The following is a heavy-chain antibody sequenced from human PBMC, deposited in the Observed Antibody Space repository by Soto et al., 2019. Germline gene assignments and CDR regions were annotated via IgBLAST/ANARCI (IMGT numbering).Heavy chain of an antibody. V-gene: IGHV4-30-4*01. CDR1: GGSSSNQNKY. CDR2: IYYSGST. Sequence: PSEPLSVTSSVAGGSSSNQNKYWSMIRKPPGKGLEWIGYIYYSGSTYYNPSLKSRVTISVDTSKNQFSLKLSSVAAADTAVYYCAGLSDVEMATIDYWGQGTLVTVSS. D-gene: IGHD5-12*01. J-gene: IGHJ4*02. CDR3: AGLSDVEMATIDY.